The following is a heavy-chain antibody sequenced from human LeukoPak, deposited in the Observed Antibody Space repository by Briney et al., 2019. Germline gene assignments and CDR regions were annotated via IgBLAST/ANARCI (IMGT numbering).Heavy chain of an antibody. CDR2: INHSGST. V-gene: IGHV4-34*01. CDR1: GFTFSSYS. Sequence: GSLRLSCAASGFTFSSYSMNWVRQPPGKGLEWIGEINHSGSTNYNPSLKSRVTISVDTSKNQFSLKLSSVTAADTAVYYCARPRRITIFGVAAPVGYAFDIWGQGTMVTVSS. D-gene: IGHD3-3*01. CDR3: ARPRRITIFGVAAPVGYAFDI. J-gene: IGHJ3*02.